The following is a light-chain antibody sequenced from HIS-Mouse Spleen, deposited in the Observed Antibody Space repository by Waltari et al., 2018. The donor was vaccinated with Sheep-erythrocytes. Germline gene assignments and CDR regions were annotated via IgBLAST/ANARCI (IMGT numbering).Light chain of an antibody. CDR3: CSYAGSYNHV. V-gene: IGLV2-11*01. J-gene: IGLJ1*01. CDR1: SSVVGGYNY. Sequence: QSALTQPRSVSGSPGQSVTISCTGTSSVVGGYNYVSWYQQHPGKAPKLMIYDVSKRPSGVPDRFSGSKSGNTASLTISGLQAEDEAVYYCCSYAGSYNHVFATGTKVTVL. CDR2: DVS.